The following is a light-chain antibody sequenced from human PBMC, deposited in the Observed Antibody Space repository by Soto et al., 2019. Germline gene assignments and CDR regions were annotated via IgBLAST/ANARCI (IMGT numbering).Light chain of an antibody. J-gene: IGKJ2*01. CDR2: AAS. V-gene: IGKV1-39*02. Sequence: DIQMTKSPSSLSASVGDRVTITCRTSQSITSYLNWYQQKPGKAPQLLIYAASSLQSGVPSRFSGSGSGTDFALTISRLEPEDFAVYYCQPYCSSLYTVGQVTKLEIK. CDR3: QPYCSSLYT. CDR1: QSITSY.